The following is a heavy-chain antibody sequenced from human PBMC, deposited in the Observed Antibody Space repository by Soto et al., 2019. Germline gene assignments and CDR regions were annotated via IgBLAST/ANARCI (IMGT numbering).Heavy chain of an antibody. CDR3: AKENIVVVTSGDFDY. J-gene: IGHJ4*02. CDR2: ISGSGDST. CDR1: GFTFSYYA. Sequence: EVQLLDSGGGLVQPGGSLRLSCAASGFTFSYYAMSWVRQAPGKGLEWVSAISGSGDSTYYADYVKGRFTISRDNSKNTLYLQMNSLRVEDTALYYCAKENIVVVTSGDFDYWGQGTLVTVSS. V-gene: IGHV3-23*01. D-gene: IGHD2-21*02.